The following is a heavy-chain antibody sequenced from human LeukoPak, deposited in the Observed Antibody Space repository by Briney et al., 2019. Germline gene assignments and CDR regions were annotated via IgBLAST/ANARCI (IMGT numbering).Heavy chain of an antibody. CDR2: IKQDGSAK. CDR1: GFTFSSYW. CDR3: AGGSGWLIDN. D-gene: IGHD3-10*01. Sequence: GGSLRLSCAASGFTFSSYWMTWVRQAPGKGLEWVANIKQDGSAKNYVDSVQGRFTISRDNAEKTLYLQMNSLRAEDTAMYYGAGGSGWLIDNWGQGTLVTVSS. J-gene: IGHJ4*02. V-gene: IGHV3-7*01.